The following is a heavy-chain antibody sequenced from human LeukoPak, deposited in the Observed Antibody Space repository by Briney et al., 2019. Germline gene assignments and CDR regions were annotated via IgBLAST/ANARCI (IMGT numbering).Heavy chain of an antibody. CDR1: GYSISSGYY. D-gene: IGHD6-13*01. J-gene: IGHJ4*02. CDR3: ARRSSSWFPFDY. Sequence: KPSETLSLTCAVSGYSISSGYYWGWIRPPPREGLEWIGSIYHSGSTYYNPSLKSRVTISVDTSKNQFSLKLSSVTAADTAVYYCARRSSSWFPFDYWGQGTLVTVSS. V-gene: IGHV4-38-2*01. CDR2: IYHSGST.